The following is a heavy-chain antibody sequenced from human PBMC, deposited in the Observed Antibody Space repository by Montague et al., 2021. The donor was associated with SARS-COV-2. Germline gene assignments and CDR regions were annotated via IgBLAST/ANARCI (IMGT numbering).Heavy chain of an antibody. J-gene: IGHJ4*02. CDR1: GGSITSYF. Sequence: SETLSLTCSVSGGSITSYFWNWVRLPPGKGLEWIGYIYYTGSTQYNPSLKSRVAISFDTSKNHFSLKVNSVTAADTAIYYCARGSIPATVPFDSWGRGTRVTVSS. CDR3: ARGSIPATVPFDS. CDR2: IYYTGST. D-gene: IGHD2-2*01. V-gene: IGHV4-59*01.